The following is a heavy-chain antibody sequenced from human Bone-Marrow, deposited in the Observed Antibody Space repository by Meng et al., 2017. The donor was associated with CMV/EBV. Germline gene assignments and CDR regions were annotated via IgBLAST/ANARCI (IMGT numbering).Heavy chain of an antibody. CDR2: INSDGSST. Sequence: GGSLRLSCAASGFTFSSYWMHWVRQAPGKGLVWVSRINSDGSSTSYADSVKGRFTISRDNARKSLYLQMNSLRAEDTAVYYCVRYENLQHGMDVWGQGTTVTVSS. CDR3: VRYENLQHGMDV. V-gene: IGHV3-74*01. D-gene: IGHD1-1*01. J-gene: IGHJ6*02. CDR1: GFTFSSYW.